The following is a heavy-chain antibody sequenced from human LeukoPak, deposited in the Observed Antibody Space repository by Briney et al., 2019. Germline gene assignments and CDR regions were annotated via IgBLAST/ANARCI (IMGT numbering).Heavy chain of an antibody. CDR2: IWYDGSNK. Sequence: PGGSLRLSCAASGFTFSSYGMPWVRQAPGKGLEWVAVIWYDGSNKYYADSVKGRFTISRDNSKNTLYLQMNSLRAEDTAVYYCARDSSLRFLDYWGQGTLVTVSS. V-gene: IGHV3-33*01. CDR1: GFTFSSYG. D-gene: IGHD3-3*01. J-gene: IGHJ4*02. CDR3: ARDSSLRFLDY.